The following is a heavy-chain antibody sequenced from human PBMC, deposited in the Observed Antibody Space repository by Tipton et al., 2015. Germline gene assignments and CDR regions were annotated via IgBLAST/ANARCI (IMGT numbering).Heavy chain of an antibody. CDR1: GFTFSSYA. CDR2: ISSNGYNT. Sequence: SLRLSCSASGFTFSSYAMNWVRQAPGKGLEYFSAISSNGYNTYYADSVKGRFTISRDNSKNILNLQMSSLRPEDTAVYYCARGRAAYDYGDYGGFDPWGQGTLVIVSS. D-gene: IGHD4-17*01. V-gene: IGHV3-64D*08. CDR3: ARGRAAYDYGDYGGFDP. J-gene: IGHJ5*02.